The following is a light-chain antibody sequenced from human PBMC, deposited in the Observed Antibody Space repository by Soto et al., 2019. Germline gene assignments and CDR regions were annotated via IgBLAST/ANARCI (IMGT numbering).Light chain of an antibody. CDR3: RQYDVTPPNT. V-gene: IGKV3-20*01. J-gene: IGKJ4*01. CDR2: GAS. Sequence: EIVLTQSPGTLSLSPGERATLSCRASQIVSSTYLAWFQQKPGQAPRLLIYGASTRATGIPDRFSGSGSGTDFTLTISGLEPEDFAFYYRRQYDVTPPNTFGGGTKVDIK. CDR1: QIVSSTY.